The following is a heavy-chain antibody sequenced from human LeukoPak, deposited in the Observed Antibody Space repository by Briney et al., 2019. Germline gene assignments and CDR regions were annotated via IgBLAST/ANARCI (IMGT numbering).Heavy chain of an antibody. CDR1: GGSFSGYY. CDR3: ARDSSYSGSYYYYYYMDV. V-gene: IGHV4-34*01. D-gene: IGHD1-26*01. J-gene: IGHJ6*03. CDR2: INHSGST. Sequence: PSETLSLTCAVYGGSFSGYYWSWIRQPPGKGLEWIGEINHSGSTNYNPSLKSRVTISVDTSKNQFSLKLSSVTAADTAVYYCARDSSYSGSYYYYYYMDVWGKGTTVTISS.